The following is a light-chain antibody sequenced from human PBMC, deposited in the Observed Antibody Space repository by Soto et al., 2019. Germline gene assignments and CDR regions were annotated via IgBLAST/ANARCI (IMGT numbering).Light chain of an antibody. J-gene: IGLJ2*01. CDR3: CSNAGRSTHVV. CDR2: EGS. Sequence: QSALTQPASVSGSPGQSITISCTGTSSDVGSYNLVSWYQQHPGKAPKLMIYEGSKRPSGVSNRFSGSKSGNTASLTISGIQAEDEADYYCCSNAGRSTHVVFGGGTKLTVL. V-gene: IGLV2-23*01. CDR1: SSDVGSYNL.